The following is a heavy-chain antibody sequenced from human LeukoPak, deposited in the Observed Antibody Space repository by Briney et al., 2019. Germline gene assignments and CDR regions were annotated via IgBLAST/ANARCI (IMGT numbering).Heavy chain of an antibody. CDR1: GFTVSSNY. V-gene: IGHV3-66*01. J-gene: IGHJ4*02. Sequence: PGGSLRLSCAASGFTVSSNYMSWVRQAPGKGLEWVSVIYSGGSTYYADSVKGRFTISRDNSKNTLYLQMNSLRAEDTAVYYCARGNDYDFWSGQKHYYFDYWGQGTLVTVSS. CDR2: IYSGGST. D-gene: IGHD3-3*01. CDR3: ARGNDYDFWSGQKHYYFDY.